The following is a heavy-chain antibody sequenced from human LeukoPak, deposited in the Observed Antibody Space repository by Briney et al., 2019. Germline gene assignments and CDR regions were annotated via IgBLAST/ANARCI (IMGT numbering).Heavy chain of an antibody. Sequence: SETLSLTCTVSGGSISSSSYYWGWIRQPPGKGLEWIGSIYYSGSTYYNPSLKSRVTISVDTSKNQFSLKLSSVTAADTAVYYCARALGEADAFDIWGRGTMVTVSS. V-gene: IGHV4-39*07. J-gene: IGHJ3*02. D-gene: IGHD3-10*01. CDR3: ARALGEADAFDI. CDR2: IYYSGST. CDR1: GGSISSSSYY.